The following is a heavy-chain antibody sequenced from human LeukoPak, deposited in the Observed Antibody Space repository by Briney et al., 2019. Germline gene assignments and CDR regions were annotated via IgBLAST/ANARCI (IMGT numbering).Heavy chain of an antibody. V-gene: IGHV3-21*01. CDR3: ARVGEIVVVPAAMPAFYYFDY. CDR2: ISSSSSYI. D-gene: IGHD2-2*01. J-gene: IGHJ4*02. Sequence: KTGESLRLSCAASGFTFSSYSMNWVRQAPGKGLEWVSSISSSSSYIYYADSVKGRFTISRDNAKNSLYLQMNSLRAEDTAVYYCARVGEIVVVPAAMPAFYYFDYWGQGTLVPVSS. CDR1: GFTFSSYS.